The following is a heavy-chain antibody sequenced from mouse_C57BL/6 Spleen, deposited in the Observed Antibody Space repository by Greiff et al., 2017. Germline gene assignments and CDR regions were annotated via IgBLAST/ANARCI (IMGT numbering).Heavy chain of an antibody. D-gene: IGHD3-2*02. CDR2: ILPGSGST. Sequence: QVQLQQSGAELMKPGASVKLSCKATGYTFTGYWIEWVKQRPGHGLEWIGEILPGSGSTNYNEKFKGKATFTADTSSNTAYMQLSSLTTKDSAIYYCARGAAQATSAYWGQGTLVTVSA. CDR3: ARGAAQATSAY. J-gene: IGHJ3*01. V-gene: IGHV1-9*01. CDR1: GYTFTGYW.